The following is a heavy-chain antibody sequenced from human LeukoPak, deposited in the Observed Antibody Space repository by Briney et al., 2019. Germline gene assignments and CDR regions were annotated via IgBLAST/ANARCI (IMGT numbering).Heavy chain of an antibody. CDR3: ARVSYYDSSGCFDY. J-gene: IGHJ4*02. CDR2: IIPIFGTA. V-gene: IGHV1-69*05. CDR1: GGTFSSYA. D-gene: IGHD3-22*01. Sequence: SVKVSCKASGGTFSSYAISWVRQAPGQGLEWMGGIIPIFGTANYAQKFQGRVTITTDESASTAYMELSSLRSEDTAVYYCARVSYYDSSGCFDYWGQGTLVTVSS.